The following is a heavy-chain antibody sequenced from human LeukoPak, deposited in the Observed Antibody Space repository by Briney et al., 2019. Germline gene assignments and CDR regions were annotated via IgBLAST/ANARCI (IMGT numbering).Heavy chain of an antibody. Sequence: GGSLRLSCAASGFTFSNYGMHWVRQAPGKGLEWGAFISYDRNNKYYADSVKGRFTISRDNSKDTLYLQMTSLRGEDTALYYCAKERDYRVSTSCDYWGQGTQVTVSS. CDR2: ISYDRNNK. V-gene: IGHV3-30*18. CDR3: AKERDYRVSTSCDY. CDR1: GFTFSNYG. D-gene: IGHD3-10*01. J-gene: IGHJ4*02.